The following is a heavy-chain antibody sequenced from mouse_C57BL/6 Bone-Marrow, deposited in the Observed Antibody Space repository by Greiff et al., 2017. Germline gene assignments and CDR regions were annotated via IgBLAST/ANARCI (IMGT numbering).Heavy chain of an antibody. CDR2: FHPYNDDT. D-gene: IGHD5-1*01. CDR1: GYTFTTYP. CDR3: ARSSTFFYSFDY. J-gene: IGHJ2*01. Sequence: QVQLQQSGAELVKPGASVKMSCKASGYTFTTYPIEWMKQNHGKSLEWIGNFHPYNDDTKYNEKFKGKATLTVEKSSNAFYLELSRLTSDYSAVYYCARSSTFFYSFDYWGQGTTLTVSS. V-gene: IGHV1-47*01.